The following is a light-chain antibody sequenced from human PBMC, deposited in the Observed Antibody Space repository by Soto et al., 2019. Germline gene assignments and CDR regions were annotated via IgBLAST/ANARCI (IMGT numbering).Light chain of an antibody. CDR3: QQRSNWLT. CDR2: DAS. V-gene: IGKV3-11*01. Sequence: EIVLTQSPATLSLSPGERATLSCRASQSVSSYLAWYQQKPSQAPRLLIYDASNRATGIPARFSGSGSGTDFTLTISSLEPEDFAVYYCQQRSNWLTFGQGTKVDIK. J-gene: IGKJ1*01. CDR1: QSVSSY.